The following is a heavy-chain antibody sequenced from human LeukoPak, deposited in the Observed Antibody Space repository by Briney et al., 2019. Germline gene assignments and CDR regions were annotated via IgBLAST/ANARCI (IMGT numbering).Heavy chain of an antibody. J-gene: IGHJ6*02. CDR3: ARNRFISVHDYGGNMGYYYGMDV. V-gene: IGHV4-59*08. D-gene: IGHD4-23*01. Sequence: SETLSLTCTVSGGSISSYYWSWIRQPPGKGLEWIGYIYYSGSSNYNPSLKSRVTISVDTSKNQFSLKLSPVTAADTAVYYCARNRFISVHDYGGNMGYYYGMDVWGQGTTVTVSS. CDR1: GGSISSYY. CDR2: IYYSGSS.